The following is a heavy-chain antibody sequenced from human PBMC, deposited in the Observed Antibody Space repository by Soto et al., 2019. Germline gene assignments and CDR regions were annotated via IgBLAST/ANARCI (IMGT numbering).Heavy chain of an antibody. CDR2: ISGSGGST. J-gene: IGHJ6*02. CDR3: AKGDYYGSGSYYNDYYYYGMDV. V-gene: IGHV3-23*01. CDR1: GFPFSSYA. D-gene: IGHD3-10*01. Sequence: SLRLSCAASGFPFSSYAMSWVRQAPGKGLEWVSAISGSGGSTYYADSVKGRFTISRDNSKNTLYLQMNSLRAEDTAVYYCAKGDYYGSGSYYNDYYYYGMDVWGQGTTVTVSS.